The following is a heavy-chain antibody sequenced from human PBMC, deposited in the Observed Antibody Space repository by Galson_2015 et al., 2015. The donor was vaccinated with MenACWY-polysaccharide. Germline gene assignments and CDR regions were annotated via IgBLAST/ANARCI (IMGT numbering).Heavy chain of an antibody. V-gene: IGHV2-26*01. Sequence: ALAKPHQPLTLTCTVSGFSLRNARMGVSWIRQPPGKALEWLEHIFSNDEKSYSTYLKSWLTISKDTSKSQVVLTMTNMDPVDTAIYYCACISSARNRYCSSPICYHIWFYPWGQGTRGTVSS. D-gene: IGHD2-2*01. J-gene: IGHJ5*02. CDR2: IFSNDEK. CDR3: ACISSARNRYCSSPICYHIWFYP. CDR1: GFSLRNARMG.